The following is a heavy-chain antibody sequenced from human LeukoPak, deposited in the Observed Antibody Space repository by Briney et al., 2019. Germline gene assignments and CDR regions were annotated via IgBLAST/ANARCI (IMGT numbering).Heavy chain of an antibody. CDR3: ARGGEWLARAGFDY. J-gene: IGHJ4*02. D-gene: IGHD5-12*01. CDR2: ISAYNGNT. V-gene: IGHV1-18*01. CDR1: GYTFTNYG. Sequence: ASVKVSCKASGYTFTNYGISWVRQAPGQGLEWMGWISAYNGNTNYAQKLQGRVTMTTDTSTNTAYMELSRLRSDDTAVYYCARGGEWLARAGFDYWGQGTLVTVSS.